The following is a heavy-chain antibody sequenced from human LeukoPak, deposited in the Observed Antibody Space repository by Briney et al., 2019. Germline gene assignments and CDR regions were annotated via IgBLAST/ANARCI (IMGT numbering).Heavy chain of an antibody. CDR1: GGSISSSSYY. CDR3: ARDTVAGPEY. Sequence: SETLSLTCTVSGGSISSSSYYWSWIRQPPGKGLEWIGEINHSGSTNYNPSLKSRVTISVDTSKNQFSLKLSSVTAADTAVYYCARDTVAGPEYWGQGTLVTVSS. D-gene: IGHD6-19*01. V-gene: IGHV4-39*07. CDR2: INHSGST. J-gene: IGHJ4*02.